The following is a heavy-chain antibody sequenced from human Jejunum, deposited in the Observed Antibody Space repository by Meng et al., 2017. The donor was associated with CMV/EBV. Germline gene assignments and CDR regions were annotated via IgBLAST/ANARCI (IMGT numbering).Heavy chain of an antibody. V-gene: IGHV1-2*02. CDR3: ARDVGGVSLSTSGVVMIH. J-gene: IGHJ4*02. CDR1: TDYF. Sequence: TDYFMHGVRQTPGQGLEWMGWINPNSGGTSYAPKFQGRVTMTKDTSISIAYMELSSLRSDDTAVYYCARDVGGVSLSTSGVVMIHWGQGTLVTVSS. CDR2: INPNSGGT. D-gene: IGHD3-3*01.